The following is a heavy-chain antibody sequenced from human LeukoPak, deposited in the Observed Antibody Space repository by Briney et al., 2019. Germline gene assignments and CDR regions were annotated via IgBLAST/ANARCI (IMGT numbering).Heavy chain of an antibody. V-gene: IGHV1-69-2*01. Sequence: ASVKVSCKASGYTFTDYYMHWVQQAPGKGLEWMGRVAPEDGETIYAEKFQGRVTITAETSTDTAYMELSSLRSEDTAVYYCATDLPDYWGQGTLVTVSS. CDR1: GYTFTDYY. CDR3: ATDLPDY. CDR2: VAPEDGET. J-gene: IGHJ4*02.